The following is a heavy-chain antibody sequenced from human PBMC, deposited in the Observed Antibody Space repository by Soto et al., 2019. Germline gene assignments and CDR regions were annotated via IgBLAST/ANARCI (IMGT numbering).Heavy chain of an antibody. CDR2: IIFTFNTA. Sequence: QVQLVQSGAEVKKPGSSVKVSCKPSGGTFNGYIITWVRQAPGQGLEWMGGIIFTFNTANYAEKFQGRASLSADQGTSTAYMELTTLTSEDTAVFYCARGLVGAPGGFDFWGQGTLVSVSS. J-gene: IGHJ4*02. D-gene: IGHD2-15*01. V-gene: IGHV1-69*01. CDR1: GGTFNGYI. CDR3: ARGLVGAPGGFDF.